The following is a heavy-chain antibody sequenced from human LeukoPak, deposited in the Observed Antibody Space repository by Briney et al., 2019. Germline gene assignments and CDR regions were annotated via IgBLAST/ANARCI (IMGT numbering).Heavy chain of an antibody. D-gene: IGHD3-22*01. Sequence: PGGSLRLSCAASGFTFSSYGMHWVRQAPGKGLEWVAVIWYDGSNKYYADSVKGRFTISRDNSKNTLYLQMNSLRAEDTAVYYCAREPSMIVVVYYFDYWGQGTLVTVSS. CDR1: GFTFSSYG. V-gene: IGHV3-33*08. J-gene: IGHJ4*02. CDR3: AREPSMIVVVYYFDY. CDR2: IWYDGSNK.